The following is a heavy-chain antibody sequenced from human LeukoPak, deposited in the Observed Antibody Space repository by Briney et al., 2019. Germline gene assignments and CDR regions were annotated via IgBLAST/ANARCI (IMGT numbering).Heavy chain of an antibody. CDR2: IRYDGSNK. Sequence: PGGSLRLSCAASGFTFSSYGMHWVRQAPGKGLEWVAFIRYDGSNKYYADSVKGRFTISRDNSKNTLYLQVDSLRAEDTAVYYCAKTMSPYYYDSSGFWGQGTLVSVSS. D-gene: IGHD3-22*01. CDR1: GFTFSSYG. CDR3: AKTMSPYYYDSSGF. J-gene: IGHJ4*02. V-gene: IGHV3-30*02.